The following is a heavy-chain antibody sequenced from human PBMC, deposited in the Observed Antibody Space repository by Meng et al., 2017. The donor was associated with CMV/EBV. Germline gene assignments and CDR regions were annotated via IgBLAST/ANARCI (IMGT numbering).Heavy chain of an antibody. CDR2: IYYSGST. Sequence: VQPEDAGPSRGNPSKTFSSTSPVPGGSVGSGDIYWSWFRQPPGKGLEWIGYIYYSGSTYYNPSLKSRVTISVDTSKNQFSLKLSSVTAADTAVYYCARVGRTSCYDYWGQGTLVTVSS. J-gene: IGHJ4*02. D-gene: IGHD2-2*01. CDR1: GGSVGSGDIY. V-gene: IGHV4-30-4*08. CDR3: ARVGRTSCYDY.